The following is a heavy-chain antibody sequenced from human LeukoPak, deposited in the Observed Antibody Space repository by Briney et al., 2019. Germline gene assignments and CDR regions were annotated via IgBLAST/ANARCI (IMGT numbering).Heavy chain of an antibody. J-gene: IGHJ4*02. CDR1: GFTFSTFW. V-gene: IGHV3-74*01. CDR3: ARRVIAVGLDY. CDR2: INHDGSST. D-gene: IGHD6-19*01. Sequence: GGSLRLSCATSGFTFSTFWMHWVRQAPGKGLVWVSRINHDGSSTNYADSVKGRFTISRDNAKNSLYLQMNSLRAEDTAVYYCARRVIAVGLDYWGQGTLVTVSS.